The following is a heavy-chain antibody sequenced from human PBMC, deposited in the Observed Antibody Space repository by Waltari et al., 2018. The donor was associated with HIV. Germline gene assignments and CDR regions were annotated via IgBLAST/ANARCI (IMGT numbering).Heavy chain of an antibody. CDR2: ISSGSSFI. CDR1: GVAFSSFS. D-gene: IGHD4-17*01. CDR3: ARALTNFGGF. V-gene: IGHV3-21*01. J-gene: IGHJ4*02. Sequence: VQLVESGGGRVKPGGSLRPAWAGPGVAFSSFSMNWVRQAPGKGLEWVASISSGSSFIDYADSVKGRFTISRDNAKNSLYLQMKSLRVEDTALYYCARALTNFGGFWGQGTLVTVSS.